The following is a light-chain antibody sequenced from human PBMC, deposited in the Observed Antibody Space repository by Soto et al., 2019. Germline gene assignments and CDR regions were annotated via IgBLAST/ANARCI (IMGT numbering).Light chain of an antibody. V-gene: IGKV2-28*01. CDR2: LGS. Sequence: DIVMTQSPLSLPVTPGEPASISCRSSQSLLHSNGYNFLDWYLQKPGQSPQLLIYLGSSRSSGVPDRFSGSGSGTDFTLKIDRVEAEDVGTYYCQQYYSYFTFGPGTKVDIK. CDR1: QSLLHSNGYNF. J-gene: IGKJ3*01. CDR3: QQYYSYFT.